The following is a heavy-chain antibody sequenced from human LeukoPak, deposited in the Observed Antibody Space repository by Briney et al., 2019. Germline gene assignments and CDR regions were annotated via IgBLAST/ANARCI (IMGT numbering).Heavy chain of an antibody. Sequence: SETLSLTCAVYGGSFSGYYWSWIRQPPGKGLEWIGEINHSGSTNYNPSLMSRVTISVDTSKNQFSLKLSSVAAADTAVYYCASSDTAMASAWWGQGTLVTVSS. D-gene: IGHD5-18*01. V-gene: IGHV4-34*01. CDR3: ASSDTAMASAW. J-gene: IGHJ4*02. CDR1: GGSFSGYY. CDR2: INHSGST.